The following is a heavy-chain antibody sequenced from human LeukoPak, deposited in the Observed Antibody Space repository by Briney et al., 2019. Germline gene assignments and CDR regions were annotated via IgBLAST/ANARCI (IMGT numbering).Heavy chain of an antibody. CDR1: GYTFTSYD. J-gene: IGHJ3*02. CDR3: ARGLGYSGNKGAFDI. V-gene: IGHV1-8*03. D-gene: IGHD1-26*01. Sequence: ASVKVSCKASGYTFTSYDINWVRQATGQGLQWKGWMNPNSGNTGYAQKFQGRVTITRNTSISTAYMELSSLRSEDTAVYYCARGLGYSGNKGAFDIWGQGTMVTVSS. CDR2: MNPNSGNT.